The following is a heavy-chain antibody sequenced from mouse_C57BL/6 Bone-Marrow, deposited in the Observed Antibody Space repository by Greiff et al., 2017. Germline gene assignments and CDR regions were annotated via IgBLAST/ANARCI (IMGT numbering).Heavy chain of an antibody. CDR1: GYTFTDYE. V-gene: IGHV1-15*01. Sequence: VQLQQSGAELVRPGASVTLSCKASGYTFTDYEMHWVKQTPVHGLEWIGAIDPETGGTAYNQKFTGKAILTADKSSSTAYMELRSLTSEDSAVYYCTIYGNGFAYWGQGTLVTVSA. D-gene: IGHD2-1*01. CDR2: IDPETGGT. CDR3: TIYGNGFAY. J-gene: IGHJ3*01.